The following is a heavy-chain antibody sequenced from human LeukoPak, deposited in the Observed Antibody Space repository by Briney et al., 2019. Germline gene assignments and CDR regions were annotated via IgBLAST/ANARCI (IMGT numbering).Heavy chain of an antibody. J-gene: IGHJ4*02. CDR2: IYYSGST. CDR1: GASISSGDYY. CDR3: ARGGWRAYSGSYYGEDYFDY. V-gene: IGHV4-30-4*08. D-gene: IGHD1-26*01. Sequence: PSETLSLTCTVSGASISSGDYYWSWIRQPPGKGLEWIGYIYYSGSTYYNPSLKSRVTISVDTSKNQFSLKLSSVTAADTAVYYCARGGWRAYSGSYYGEDYFDYWGQGTLVTVSS.